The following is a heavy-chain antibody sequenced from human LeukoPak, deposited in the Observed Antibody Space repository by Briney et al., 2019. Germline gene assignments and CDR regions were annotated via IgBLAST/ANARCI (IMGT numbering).Heavy chain of an antibody. Sequence: GGSLRLSCAASGFTFSSYAMHWVRQAPGKGLEWVAVISYDGSNKYYADSVKGRFTISRDNSKNTLYLQMNSLRAEDTAVYYCARGGSVVVVPAALVDYWGQGTLVTVSS. D-gene: IGHD2-2*01. J-gene: IGHJ4*02. CDR2: ISYDGSNK. CDR1: GFTFSSYA. CDR3: ARGGSVVVVPAALVDY. V-gene: IGHV3-30-3*01.